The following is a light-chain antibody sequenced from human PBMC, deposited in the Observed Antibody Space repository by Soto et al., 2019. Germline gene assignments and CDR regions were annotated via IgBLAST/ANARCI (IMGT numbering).Light chain of an antibody. V-gene: IGKV1-39*01. CDR2: AAS. J-gene: IGKJ2*01. CDR1: QTISTY. Sequence: DIQMTQSPSSLSASVGDRVTIPCRASQTISTYLQWSQQNPGKAPNLLIYAASTLQSGVPSRFSGSGSGTDFTLTISSLQPEDFATYCCQLSHGIPHTFGQWMKLEIK. CDR3: QLSHGIPHT.